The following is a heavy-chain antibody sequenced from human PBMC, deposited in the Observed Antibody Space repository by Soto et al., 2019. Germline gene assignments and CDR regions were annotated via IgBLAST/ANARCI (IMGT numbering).Heavy chain of an antibody. CDR3: SRSRSISWQRDYYYYGMDV. CDR1: GGTVNTYY. CDR2: IYSSGST. V-gene: IGHV4-59*02. Sequence: SETLSLTCTVSGGTVNTYYWSWIRQPPGKGLEWIGYIYSSGSTNYNPSLKSRVSMSVDTSKNQFSLYLRCVTAADTAVYYCSRSRSISWQRDYYYYGMDVWGQGTTVTVSS. J-gene: IGHJ6*02. D-gene: IGHD6-13*01.